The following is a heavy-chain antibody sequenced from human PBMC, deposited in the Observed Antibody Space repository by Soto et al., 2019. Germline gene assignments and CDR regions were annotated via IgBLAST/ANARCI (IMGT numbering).Heavy chain of an antibody. Sequence: PGGSLRLSCAASGFTFSSYGMHWVRQAPGKGLEWVAVISYDGSNKYYADSVKGRFTISRDNSKNTLYLQMNSLRAEDTAVYYCAKAEVDYGDSLDYWGQGTLVTVSS. D-gene: IGHD4-17*01. CDR2: ISYDGSNK. CDR3: AKAEVDYGDSLDY. V-gene: IGHV3-30*18. J-gene: IGHJ4*02. CDR1: GFTFSSYG.